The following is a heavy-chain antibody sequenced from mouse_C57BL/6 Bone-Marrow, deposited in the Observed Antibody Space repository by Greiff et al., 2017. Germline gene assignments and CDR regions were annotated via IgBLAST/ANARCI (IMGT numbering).Heavy chain of an antibody. CDR1: GYTFTSYW. V-gene: IGHV1-50*01. CDR3: AREYYGP. J-gene: IGHJ3*01. Sequence: QVQLQQPGAELVKPGASVKLSCKASGYTFTSYWMQWVKQRPGQGLEWIGEIDPSDSYPNYNQKFKGKATLTVDTSSSTAYMQLSSLTSEDSAVYYCAREYYGPWAQGTLVTVSA. CDR2: IDPSDSYP. D-gene: IGHD1-2*01.